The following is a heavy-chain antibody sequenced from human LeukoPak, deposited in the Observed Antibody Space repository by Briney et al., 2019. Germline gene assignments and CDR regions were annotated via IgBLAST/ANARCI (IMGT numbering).Heavy chain of an antibody. V-gene: IGHV1-2*02. CDR2: INPNSGGT. Sequence: GASVNVSCKASGYTLSSYGISWVRQAPGQGREWMGWINPNSGGTNYAQKFQGRVTMTRDTSISTAYMELSRLRSDDTAVYYCARDPEGGYSYGDFDYWGQGTLVTVSS. J-gene: IGHJ4*02. CDR3: ARDPEGGYSYGDFDY. CDR1: GYTLSSYG. D-gene: IGHD5-18*01.